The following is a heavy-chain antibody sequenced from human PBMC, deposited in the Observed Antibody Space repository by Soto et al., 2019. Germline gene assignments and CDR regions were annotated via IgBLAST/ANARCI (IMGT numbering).Heavy chain of an antibody. Sequence: ASVKVSCKASGYTFTNYGINWVRQAPGQGLEWLGWVSAYNGERRYAQRVQARVIMTTDTSTTTAYMGLRSLRSDDTAVYYCSRGTSIPASGDYWGQGTLVTVSS. D-gene: IGHD6-6*01. CDR2: VSAYNGER. V-gene: IGHV1-18*01. CDR1: GYTFTNYG. J-gene: IGHJ4*01. CDR3: SRGTSIPASGDY.